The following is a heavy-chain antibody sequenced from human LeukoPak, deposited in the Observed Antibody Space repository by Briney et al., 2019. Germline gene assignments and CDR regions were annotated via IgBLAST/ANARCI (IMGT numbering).Heavy chain of an antibody. J-gene: IGHJ3*02. CDR2: ISSSSSYI. D-gene: IGHD3-22*01. V-gene: IGHV3-21*01. CDR1: GFTFSSYS. Sequence: GGSLRLSCAASGFTFSSYSMNWVRQAPGKGLEWVSSISSSSSYIYYADSVKGRFTISRDNAKNSLYLQMNSLRAEDTAVYYCARVPITMIVVVTRNDAFDIWGQGTMVTVSS. CDR3: ARVPITMIVVVTRNDAFDI.